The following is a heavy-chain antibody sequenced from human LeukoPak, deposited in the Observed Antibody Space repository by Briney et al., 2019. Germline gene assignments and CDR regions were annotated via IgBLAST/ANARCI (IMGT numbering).Heavy chain of an antibody. D-gene: IGHD5-12*01. CDR3: ARDLRGYSGYDLDY. J-gene: IGHJ4*02. Sequence: ASVKVSCKASGYTFTSYGISWVRQAPGQGLEWMGWISAYNGNTNYAQKLQGRVTMTTDTSTSTAYMELRGLRSDDTAVYYCARDLRGYSGYDLDYWGQGTLVTVSS. CDR1: GYTFTSYG. CDR2: ISAYNGNT. V-gene: IGHV1-18*01.